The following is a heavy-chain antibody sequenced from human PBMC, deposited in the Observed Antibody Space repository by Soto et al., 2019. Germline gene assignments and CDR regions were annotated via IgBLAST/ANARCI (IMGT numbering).Heavy chain of an antibody. Sequence: QVQLVQSVGEVKKPGASVKVSCKASGYPFTAIGSSWGRQATGQGLGWIGWIYPYKGNTNSAQKLQGRVTMTSDTSSDASYVGLRTLRSDDAAVYYCAARLTYCGADRYTPVEPLDYWGQGTLFTVYS. CDR2: IYPYKGNT. CDR3: AARLTYCGADRYTPVEPLDY. J-gene: IGHJ4*01. D-gene: IGHD2-21*02. V-gene: IGHV1-18*01. CDR1: GYPFTAIG.